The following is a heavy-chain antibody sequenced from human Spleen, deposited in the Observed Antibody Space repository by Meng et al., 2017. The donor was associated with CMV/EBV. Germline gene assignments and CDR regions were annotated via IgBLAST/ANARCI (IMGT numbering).Heavy chain of an antibody. CDR2: INPDSGGT. V-gene: IGHV1-2*02. J-gene: IGHJ4*02. D-gene: IGHD6-19*01. CDR1: GSPFTGSY. CDR3: ARDKGSGWSVFDS. Sequence: QASGSPFTGSYMPWVRQVPGQGLEWMGWINPDSGGTNYAQKFHVRVTMTRDTSISTAYMELSRLRFDDTAVYYCARDKGSGWSVFDSWGQGTLVTVSS.